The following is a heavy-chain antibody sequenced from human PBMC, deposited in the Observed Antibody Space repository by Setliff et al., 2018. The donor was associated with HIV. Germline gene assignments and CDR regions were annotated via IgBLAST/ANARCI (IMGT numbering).Heavy chain of an antibody. CDR1: GYIFIRYY. D-gene: IGHD3-3*01. Sequence: ASVKVSCKTSGYIFIRYYIFWVRQAPGQGLEWMGNINPHTGVTKYAEKFQGSVTMTRDTSINTIYMELSRLRSDDTAVYYCARDLRDGFEEWFSTLDDGMDVWGQGTTVTVSS. CDR2: INPHTGVT. CDR3: ARDLRDGFEEWFSTLDDGMDV. J-gene: IGHJ6*02. V-gene: IGHV1-2*02.